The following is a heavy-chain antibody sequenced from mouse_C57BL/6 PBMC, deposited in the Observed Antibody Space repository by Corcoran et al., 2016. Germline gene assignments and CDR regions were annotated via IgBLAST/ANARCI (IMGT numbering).Heavy chain of an antibody. J-gene: IGHJ3*01. V-gene: IGHV1-26*01. D-gene: IGHD1-1*01. CDR2: INPNNGGT. Sequence: EVQLQQSGPELVKPGASVKISCKASGYTFTDYYMNWVKQSHGKSLEWIGDINPNNGGTSYNQKFKGKATLTVDKSSSTAYMELRSLTSEDSAVYYCARNYGSSWRFAYWGQGTLVTVSA. CDR1: GYTFTDYY. CDR3: ARNYGSSWRFAY.